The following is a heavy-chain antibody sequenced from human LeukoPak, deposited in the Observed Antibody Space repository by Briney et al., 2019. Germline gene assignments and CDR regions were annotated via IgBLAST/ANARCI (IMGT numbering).Heavy chain of an antibody. J-gene: IGHJ3*02. CDR1: GYSISSGYY. V-gene: IGHV4-38-2*02. Sequence: SETLSLTCTVSGYSISSGYYWGWIRQPPGKGLEWIGRIYTSGRTNYNPSLKSRITMSVDTSKNQFSLKLSSVTAADTAVYYCARGAYYYASSGYFTFHIWGQGTMVTVSS. CDR2: IYTSGRT. CDR3: ARGAYYYASSGYFTFHI. D-gene: IGHD3-22*01.